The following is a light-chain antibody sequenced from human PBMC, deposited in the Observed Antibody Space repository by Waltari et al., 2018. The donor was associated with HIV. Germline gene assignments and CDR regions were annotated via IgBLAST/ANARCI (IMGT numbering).Light chain of an antibody. CDR1: SSDVGSYNI. CDR2: EGS. CDR3: CSYAGSSTPRV. V-gene: IGLV2-23*01. Sequence: QSALTQPASVSGSPGQSITISCTGTSSDVGSYNIVSWYQQHPGKAPKLMIYEGSKRPSGVSNRFSGSKSGHTASLTISGLQAEDEADYYCCSYAGSSTPRVFGGGTKLTVL. J-gene: IGLJ3*02.